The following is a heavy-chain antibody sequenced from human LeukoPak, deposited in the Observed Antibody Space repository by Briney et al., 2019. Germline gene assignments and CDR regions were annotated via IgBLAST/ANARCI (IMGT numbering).Heavy chain of an antibody. Sequence: ASVKVSRKASGYTFTSSDINWVRQAPGQGFEWMGWINPASGNTGYAQKFQGRVTLTRNTSITTAYMELTGLDSDDTAVYYCARDVSRGWFRFYWGQGTPVTVSS. CDR1: GYTFTSSD. CDR2: INPASGNT. CDR3: ARDVSRGWFRFY. V-gene: IGHV1-8*02. D-gene: IGHD6-19*01. J-gene: IGHJ4*02.